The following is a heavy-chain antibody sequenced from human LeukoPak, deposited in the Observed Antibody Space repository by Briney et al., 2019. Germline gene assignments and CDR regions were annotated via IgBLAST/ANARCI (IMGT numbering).Heavy chain of an antibody. V-gene: IGHV3-74*01. CDR1: GFSFSGYW. J-gene: IGHJ4*02. CDR3: AKELRQSPY. CDR2: VNSDGSST. Sequence: ESGGSLRLSCAASGFSFSGYWMHWVRHAPGKGLVWVSRVNSDGSSTNYADSVKGRLTISRDNAKSTLYLQMNSLRAEDTAVYYCAKELRQSPYWGQGTLVTVSS. D-gene: IGHD2-21*01.